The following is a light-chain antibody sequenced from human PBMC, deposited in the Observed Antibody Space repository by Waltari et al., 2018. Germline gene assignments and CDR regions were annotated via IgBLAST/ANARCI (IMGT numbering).Light chain of an antibody. CDR3: CSYAGSTTSSVV. V-gene: IGLV2-23*02. CDR1: SSDVGGSSL. Sequence: QSALTQPASVSGSPGQSITISCTGSSSDVGGSSLGSWFQQHPGKAPKLMIYAVTKRPSGVSHRFSGSKSGNTASLTISGLQTEDEADYYCCSYAGSTTSSVVFGTGTKVIVL. J-gene: IGLJ1*01. CDR2: AVT.